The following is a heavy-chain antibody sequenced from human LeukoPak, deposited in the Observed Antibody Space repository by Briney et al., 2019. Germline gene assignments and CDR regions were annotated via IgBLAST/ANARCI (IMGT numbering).Heavy chain of an antibody. CDR3: ARDQGKRGDILIPPGCVDY. Sequence: PGRSLRLSCAASGFTFDDYAMHWVRQAPGKGLEWVSGISWNSGSIGYADSVKGRFTISRDNSKNTLYLQMNSLRAEDTAVYYCARDQGKRGDILIPPGCVDYWGQGTLVTVSS. CDR1: GFTFDDYA. V-gene: IGHV3-9*01. D-gene: IGHD3-9*01. J-gene: IGHJ4*02. CDR2: ISWNSGSI.